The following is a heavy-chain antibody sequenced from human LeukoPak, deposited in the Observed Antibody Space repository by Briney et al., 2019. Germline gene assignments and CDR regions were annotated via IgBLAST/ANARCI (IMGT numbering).Heavy chain of an antibody. V-gene: IGHV3-23*01. CDR1: GFNLSNYP. D-gene: IGHD5-18*01. J-gene: IGHJ4*02. CDR3: AKGDTSIVRRYYFDY. Sequence: GGSLRLSCAASGFNLSNYPMSWVRQAPAKGLEWVSVISGRDLGTYYADSVKGRFTISRDNSKNTLDLQTNSLRAEDTGVYYCAKGDTSIVRRYYFDYWGQGTLVSVSS. CDR2: ISGRDLGT.